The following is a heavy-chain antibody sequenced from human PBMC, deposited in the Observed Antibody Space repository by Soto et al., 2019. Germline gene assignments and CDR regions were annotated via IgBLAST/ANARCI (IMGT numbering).Heavy chain of an antibody. Sequence: ASVKVSGKASGFTFTNYAIHWVRQAPGQRLEWMGWMNAGNGNTKYSRNFQGRVTITRDTSASTAYMELSSLRSEDTAVYYCAREVAMIVVVIERGNWFDPWGQGTLVTVSS. D-gene: IGHD3-22*01. V-gene: IGHV1-3*01. CDR1: GFTFTNYA. J-gene: IGHJ5*02. CDR3: AREVAMIVVVIERGNWFDP. CDR2: MNAGNGNT.